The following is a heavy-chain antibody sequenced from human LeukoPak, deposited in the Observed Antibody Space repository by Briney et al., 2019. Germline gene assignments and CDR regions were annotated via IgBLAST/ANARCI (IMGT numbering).Heavy chain of an antibody. J-gene: IGHJ4*02. CDR2: FDPEDGET. V-gene: IGHV1-24*01. Sequence: ASVKVSCKVSGYTLTELSMHSVRQAPGNGLEWMGGFDPEDGETIYAQKFQGRVTMTEDTSTDTAYMELSSLRSEDTAVYYCATEGQYGATFDYWGQGTLVTVSS. D-gene: IGHD4/OR15-4a*01. CDR3: ATEGQYGATFDY. CDR1: GYTLTELS.